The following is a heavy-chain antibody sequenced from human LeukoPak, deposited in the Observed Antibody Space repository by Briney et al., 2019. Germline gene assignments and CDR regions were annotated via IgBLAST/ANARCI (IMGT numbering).Heavy chain of an antibody. CDR2: ISWNSGSI. V-gene: IGHV3-9*01. J-gene: IGHJ4*02. Sequence: PGGSLRLSCAASGFTFDDYAMHWVRQAPGEGLEWVSGISWNSGSIGYADSVKGRFTISRDNAKNSLYLQMNSLRAEDTALYRCAKASVVVPPFFDYWGQGTLVTVSS. CDR3: AKASVVVPPFFDY. D-gene: IGHD2-2*01. CDR1: GFTFDDYA.